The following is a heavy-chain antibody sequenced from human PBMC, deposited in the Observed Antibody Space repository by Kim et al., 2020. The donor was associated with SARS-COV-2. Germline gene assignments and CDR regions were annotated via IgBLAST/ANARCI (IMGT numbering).Heavy chain of an antibody. V-gene: IGHV3-30*02. CDR3: AKDFGTYYYGSVSED. CDR1: GFTFSSYG. CDR2: IWYDGSNK. J-gene: IGHJ4*02. Sequence: GGSLRLSCAASGFTFSSYGMHWVRQAPGKGLEWVAYIWYDGSNKYYADSVKGRFTISRDNSKNTLYLQMNSLRAEDTAVYYCAKDFGTYYYGSVSEDWGQGTLHTLSS. D-gene: IGHD3-10*01.